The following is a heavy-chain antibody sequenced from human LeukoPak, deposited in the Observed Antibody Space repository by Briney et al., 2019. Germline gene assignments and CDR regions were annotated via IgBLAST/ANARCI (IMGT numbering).Heavy chain of an antibody. Sequence: PGGSLRLSCAASGFTFSSYAMHWVRQAPGKGLEWVAVISYDGSNKYYADSVKGRFTISRDNSKNTLYLQMNSPRAEDTAVYYCARDRHDSSQFDYWGQGTLVTVSS. J-gene: IGHJ4*02. CDR3: ARDRHDSSQFDY. CDR2: ISYDGSNK. CDR1: GFTFSSYA. D-gene: IGHD3-22*01. V-gene: IGHV3-30*04.